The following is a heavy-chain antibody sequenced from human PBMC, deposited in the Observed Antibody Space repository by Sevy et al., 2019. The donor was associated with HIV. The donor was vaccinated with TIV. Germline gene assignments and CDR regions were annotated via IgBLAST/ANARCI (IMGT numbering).Heavy chain of an antibody. CDR3: ARHARGYNWNAYYYYMDV. CDR1: GGSISSYY. Sequence: SETLSLTCTVSGGSISSYYWSWIRQPPGKGLEWIGYIYYSGSTNYNPSLKSRVTISVDTSKNQFSLKLSSVTAADTAVYYCARHARGYNWNAYYYYMDVWGKGTTVTISS. D-gene: IGHD1-1*01. CDR2: IYYSGST. J-gene: IGHJ6*03. V-gene: IGHV4-59*01.